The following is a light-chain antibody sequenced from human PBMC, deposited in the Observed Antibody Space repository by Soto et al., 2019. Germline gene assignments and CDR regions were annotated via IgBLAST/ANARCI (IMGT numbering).Light chain of an antibody. CDR3: AAWDDSLSGVV. CDR1: SSNIGSNY. Sequence: QSVLTQPPSASGTPGRRVTTFFLGSSSNIGSNYVYWYQQLPGTVPQLLIYRNSERPSGVPDRFSGSKSGTSASLAISGLRSEDEADYYCAAWDDSLSGVVFGGGTQLTVL. CDR2: RNS. V-gene: IGLV1-47*01. J-gene: IGLJ2*01.